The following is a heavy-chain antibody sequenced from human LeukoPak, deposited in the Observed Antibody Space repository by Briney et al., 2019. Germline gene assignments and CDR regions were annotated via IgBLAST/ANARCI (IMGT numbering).Heavy chain of an antibody. V-gene: IGHV4-38-2*02. CDR1: GFSISNGFY. Sequence: PSETLSLTCTVSGFSISNGFYWGWFRQPPGKGLEWLGSFYHSGSAYYSPSLKSRVTISVDTSKNQFSLKLSSVTAADTAVYYCASMAGWRPYYYYYMDVWGKGTTVTVSS. J-gene: IGHJ6*03. CDR2: FYHSGSA. CDR3: ASMAGWRPYYYYYMDV. D-gene: IGHD6-19*01.